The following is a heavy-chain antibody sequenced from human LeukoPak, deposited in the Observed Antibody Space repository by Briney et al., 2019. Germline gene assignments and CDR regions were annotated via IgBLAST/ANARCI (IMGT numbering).Heavy chain of an antibody. J-gene: IGHJ4*02. D-gene: IGHD2-8*02. V-gene: IGHV1-2*02. CDR1: GYTFTAYY. Sequence: GASVKVSCRASGYTFTAYYMHWVRQAPGQGLEWMGCINANSGGTDYVQKFQGRVTMTRDTSISTAYMELSWLTSDDTAVYYCAIELTGSFYFDNWGQGTLVTVSS. CDR3: AIELTGSFYFDN. CDR2: INANSGGT.